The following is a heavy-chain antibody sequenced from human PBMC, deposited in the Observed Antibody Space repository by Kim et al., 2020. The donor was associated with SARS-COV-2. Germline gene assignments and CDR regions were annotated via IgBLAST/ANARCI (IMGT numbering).Heavy chain of an antibody. CDR1: GDSISSFS. CDR3: VRVGDWGEYFQY. CDR2: LYKRGGT. V-gene: IGHV4-4*07. J-gene: IGHJ1*01. Sequence: SETLSLTCSVSGDSISSFSWNWIRQPAGKGLEWIGRLYKRGGTNYNPSLKSRVTMSVDTSKNQFSLKLSSMTAADTAVYFCVRVGDWGEYFQYWGQGAPVIVSS. D-gene: IGHD2-21*02.